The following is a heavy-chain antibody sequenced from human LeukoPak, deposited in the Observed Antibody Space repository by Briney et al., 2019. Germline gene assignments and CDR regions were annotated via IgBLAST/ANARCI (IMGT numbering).Heavy chain of an antibody. D-gene: IGHD3-10*01. Sequence: GGSLRLACAASGFTLSSHSMNWVRQAPGKGLEWVASISSSSSYIYYADSVKGRFTISRDNAKNSLFLQMNSLRAEDTAVYYCARAPIAFGELVYFDLWGHGTLVTVSS. J-gene: IGHJ4*01. CDR1: GFTLSSHS. V-gene: IGHV3-21*01. CDR2: ISSSSSYI. CDR3: ARAPIAFGELVYFDL.